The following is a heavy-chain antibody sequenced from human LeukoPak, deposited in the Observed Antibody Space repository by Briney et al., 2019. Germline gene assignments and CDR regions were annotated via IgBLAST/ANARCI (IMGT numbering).Heavy chain of an antibody. J-gene: IGHJ6*02. CDR3: ARELRYFDWFASDSSGMDV. D-gene: IGHD3-9*01. V-gene: IGHV4-59*02. CDR1: GGSVSSYY. Sequence: PSETLSLTCTVSGGSVSSYYWSWIRQPPGKGLEWIGYIYYSGSTNYNPSLKSRVTISVDTSKNQFSLKLSSVTAADTAVYYCARELRYFDWFASDSSGMDVWGQGTTVTVSS. CDR2: IYYSGST.